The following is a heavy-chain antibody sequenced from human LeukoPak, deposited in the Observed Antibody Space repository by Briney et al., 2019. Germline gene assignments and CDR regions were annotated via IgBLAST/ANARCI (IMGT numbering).Heavy chain of an antibody. CDR1: GGSISSGSYY. CDR2: IYTSGST. Sequence: SETLSLTCTVSGGSISSGSYYWSWIRQPAGKGLEWIGRIYTSGSTNYNPSLKSRVTMSVDTSKNQFSLKLSSVTAADTAVYYCAAARDYYYYMDVWGKGTTVTISS. J-gene: IGHJ6*03. V-gene: IGHV4-61*02. CDR3: AAARDYYYYMDV. D-gene: IGHD6-25*01.